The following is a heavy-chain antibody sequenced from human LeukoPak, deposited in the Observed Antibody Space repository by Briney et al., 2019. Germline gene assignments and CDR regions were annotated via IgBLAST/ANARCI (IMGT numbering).Heavy chain of an antibody. CDR1: GDRVSSNSAA. V-gene: IGHV6-1*01. Sequence: SQTLSLTCAISGDRVSSNSAAWNWIRQSPSRGLEWLGRTYYRSSLYNDYAVSVKSRITINPDTSKNQLSLQLNSVTPEDTAVYYCARDPAGGPDAFDIWGQGTMVTVSS. CDR3: ARDPAGGPDAFDI. D-gene: IGHD6-13*01. CDR2: TYYRSSLYN. J-gene: IGHJ3*02.